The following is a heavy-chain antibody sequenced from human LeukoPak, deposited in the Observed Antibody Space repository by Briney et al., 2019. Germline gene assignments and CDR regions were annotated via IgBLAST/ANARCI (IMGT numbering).Heavy chain of an antibody. CDR2: ISSNGGST. D-gene: IGHD2-15*01. Sequence: GGSLRLSCSASGFTFNNYAMHWVRQAPGKGLEYVSAISSNGGSTYYADSVKGRFTISRDNSKNTLYLLMSSLRAEDTAVYYCVKALGYCSGGSCLAFDIWGQGTMVTVSS. CDR1: GFTFNNYA. CDR3: VKALGYCSGGSCLAFDI. V-gene: IGHV3-64D*06. J-gene: IGHJ3*02.